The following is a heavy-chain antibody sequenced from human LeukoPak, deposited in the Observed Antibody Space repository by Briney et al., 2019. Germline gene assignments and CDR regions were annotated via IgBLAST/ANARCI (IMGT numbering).Heavy chain of an antibody. CDR1: GYIFTSYW. D-gene: IGHD6-6*01. CDR2: IYPGDSDT. J-gene: IGHJ5*02. CDR3: ARSASIAARHNWFDP. Sequence: GESLKISCKGSGYIFTSYWIGWVRQMPGKGLEWMGIIYPGDSDTRYSPSFQGQVTISADKSISTAYLQWNSLKASDTAMYYCARSASIAARHNWFDPWGQGTLVTVSS. V-gene: IGHV5-51*01.